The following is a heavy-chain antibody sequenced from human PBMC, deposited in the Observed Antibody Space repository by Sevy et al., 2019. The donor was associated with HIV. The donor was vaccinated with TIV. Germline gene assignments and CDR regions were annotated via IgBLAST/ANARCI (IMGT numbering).Heavy chain of an antibody. D-gene: IGHD2-8*01. V-gene: IGHV4-59*12. Sequence: SQTLSLTCTVSGGSISSYYWSWIRQPPGKGLEWIGHIYYSGSTNYNPSLKSRVTISVDTSKNQFSLKLSSVTAADTAVYYCATNMETDAFDIWGQGTMVTVSS. CDR2: IYYSGST. CDR1: GGSISSYY. J-gene: IGHJ3*02. CDR3: ATNMETDAFDI.